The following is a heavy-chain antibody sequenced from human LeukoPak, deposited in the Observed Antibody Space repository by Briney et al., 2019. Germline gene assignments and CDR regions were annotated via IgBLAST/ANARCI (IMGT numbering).Heavy chain of an antibody. CDR1: GFSFNNAW. J-gene: IGHJ6*03. D-gene: IGHD6-19*01. Sequence: GGSLRLSCAASGFSFNNAWMSWVRQAPGKGLVWVGRIKSKFDGGTSDYAAPVKGRFTISGDDSKNTLYLQINSLKTEVTAVYYCTTDSLGWAENYYYYYMDVWGKGTTVTVS. V-gene: IGHV3-15*01. CDR3: TTDSLGWAENYYYYYMDV. CDR2: IKSKFDGGTS.